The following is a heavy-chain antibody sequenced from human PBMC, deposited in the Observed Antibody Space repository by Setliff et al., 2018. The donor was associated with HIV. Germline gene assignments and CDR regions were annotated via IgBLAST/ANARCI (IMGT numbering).Heavy chain of an antibody. D-gene: IGHD3-9*01. Sequence: ASVKVSCRASGYTFTSYYMHWVRQAPGQGLEWMGLINPSGGSTSYAQKFQGRVTMTRDASTSTVYMELSSLRSEDTAVYYCAGSTSFDPTFDYWGQGTLVTVSS. J-gene: IGHJ4*02. CDR1: GYTFTSYY. CDR2: INPSGGST. CDR3: AGSTSFDPTFDY. V-gene: IGHV1-46*01.